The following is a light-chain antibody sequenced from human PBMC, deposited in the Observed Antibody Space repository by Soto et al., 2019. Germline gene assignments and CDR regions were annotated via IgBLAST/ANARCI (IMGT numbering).Light chain of an antibody. J-gene: IGKJ5*01. V-gene: IGKV3-20*02. CDR1: QTVRNNY. Sequence: IVLTQSPCTLSLSPGARATLSCRASQTVRNNYLAWYQQQPGQARRLIIYGASSLQSGVPSRFRGSGYGTDFALTITSLQTEDFATYDGQQSYKSPPITFGQGTRLEIK. CDR2: GAS. CDR3: QQSYKSPPIT.